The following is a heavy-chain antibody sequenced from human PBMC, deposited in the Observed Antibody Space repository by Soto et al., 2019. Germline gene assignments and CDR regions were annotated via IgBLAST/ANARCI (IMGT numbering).Heavy chain of an antibody. Sequence: GGSLRLSCAASGFTFSSYGMHWVRQAPGKGLEWVAVISYDGSNKYYADSVKGRFTISRDNSKNTLYLQMNSLRAEDTAVYYCAKDRMVSYGYFIRASAQDYWGQGTLVTVSS. V-gene: IGHV3-30*18. CDR1: GFTFSSYG. CDR2: ISYDGSNK. J-gene: IGHJ4*02. D-gene: IGHD5-18*01. CDR3: AKDRMVSYGYFIRASAQDY.